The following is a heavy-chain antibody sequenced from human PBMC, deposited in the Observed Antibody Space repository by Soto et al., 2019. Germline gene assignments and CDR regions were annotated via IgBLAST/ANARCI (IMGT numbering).Heavy chain of an antibody. CDR1: GYTFTAYY. CDR3: ARAIARDGSSWYRGGYDS. V-gene: IGHV1-2*04. J-gene: IGHJ4*02. D-gene: IGHD6-13*01. Sequence: QVRLLQSGAEVKESGASVKVSCEASGYTFTAYYIHWVRQAPGQGLEWMGWINPDTGGTDYAQKFQGWVTRTRDTSITPAFMELASLKIDDTAVYYCARAIARDGSSWYRGGYDSWGQGTLVTVSS. CDR2: INPDTGGT.